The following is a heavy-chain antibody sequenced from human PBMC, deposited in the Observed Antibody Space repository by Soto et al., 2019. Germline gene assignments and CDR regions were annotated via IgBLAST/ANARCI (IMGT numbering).Heavy chain of an antibody. V-gene: IGHV1-18*04. J-gene: IGHJ4*01. CDR3: ARVVKAVDYVDYGRYYFDS. D-gene: IGHD4-17*01. CDR2: ISAYSGNT. CDR1: GYTFTTYG. Sequence: QVQLVQSGAEVKKPGASVKVSCKASGYTFTTYGITWVRQAPGQGLEWMGWISAYSGNTNYAQKLQARLTVTTATSTNTAYMDLRSRRSDDTAVYYWARVVKAVDYVDYGRYYFDSWGHGTLGTGSS.